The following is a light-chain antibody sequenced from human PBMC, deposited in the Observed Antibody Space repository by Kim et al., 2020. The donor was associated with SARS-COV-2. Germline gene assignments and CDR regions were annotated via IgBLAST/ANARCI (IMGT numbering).Light chain of an antibody. V-gene: IGKV1-5*03. CDR1: RPISTW. J-gene: IGKJ1*01. Sequence: DIQLTQSPSTLSASVGDTVTITCRASRPISTWLAWYQQKSGKVPKLLIYKASSLESGVSSRFSGSGSGTEFTLTINSLQPDDFVTYYCQQYNDYATFGQGTKVDIK. CDR3: QQYNDYAT. CDR2: KAS.